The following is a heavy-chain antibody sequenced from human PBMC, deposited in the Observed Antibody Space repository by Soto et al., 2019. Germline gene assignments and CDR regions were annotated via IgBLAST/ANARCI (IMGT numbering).Heavy chain of an antibody. CDR1: GFTFSSYA. V-gene: IGHV3-23*01. Sequence: GGSLRLSCAASGFTFSSYAMSWVRQAPGKGLEWVSAISGSGGSTYYADSVKGRFTISRDNSKNTLYLQMNSLRAEDTAVYYCAKASREYDILTGPSNWFDPWGQGTLVTVSS. CDR3: AKASREYDILTGPSNWFDP. D-gene: IGHD3-9*01. J-gene: IGHJ5*02. CDR2: ISGSGGST.